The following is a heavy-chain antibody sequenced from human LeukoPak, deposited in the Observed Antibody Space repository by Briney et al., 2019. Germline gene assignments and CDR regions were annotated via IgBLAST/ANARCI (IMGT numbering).Heavy chain of an antibody. D-gene: IGHD2-2*02. Sequence: GGSLRLSCAASGFTFSSYAMHWVRQAPGKGLEYVSAISSNGGSTYYANSVKGRFTISRDNSENTLYLQMNSLQTEDTAVYYCTTFSDCTSSICYTNYWGQGTLVTVSS. V-gene: IGHV3-64*01. CDR1: GFTFSSYA. J-gene: IGHJ4*02. CDR2: ISSNGGST. CDR3: TTFSDCTSSICYTNY.